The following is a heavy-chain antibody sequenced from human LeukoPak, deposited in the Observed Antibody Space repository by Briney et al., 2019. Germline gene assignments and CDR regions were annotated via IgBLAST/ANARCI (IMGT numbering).Heavy chain of an antibody. CDR1: GGTFSSYA. CDR3: ARGEGIYYGSGSYYNRNWFDP. Sequence: ASVKVSCKASGGTFSSYAISWVRQAPGQGLEWMGWISAYNGNTNYAQKLQGRVTMTTDTSTSTAYMELRSLRSDDTAVYYCARGEGIYYGSGSYYNRNWFDPWGQGTLVTVSS. CDR2: ISAYNGNT. V-gene: IGHV1-18*01. J-gene: IGHJ5*02. D-gene: IGHD3-10*01.